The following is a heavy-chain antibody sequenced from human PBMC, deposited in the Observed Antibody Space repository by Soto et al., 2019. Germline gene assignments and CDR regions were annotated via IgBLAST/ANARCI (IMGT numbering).Heavy chain of an antibody. CDR2: INIVGGNT. CDR3: XXNYYFDS. V-gene: IGHV3-23*01. Sequence: VQLLESGGGLVQPGGSLRLSCAASGFTFSNYAMSWVRQAPGKALEWVSSINIVGGNTNYADSVRGRFTMSRDDXXXXXXXXXXXXXXXXXXXXXXXXNYYFDSWGQGTLITVSS. CDR1: GFTFSNYA. J-gene: IGHJ4*02.